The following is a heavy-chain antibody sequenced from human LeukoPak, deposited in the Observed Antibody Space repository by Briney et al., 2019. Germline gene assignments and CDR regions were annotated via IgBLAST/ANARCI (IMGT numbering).Heavy chain of an antibody. CDR1: GYTFTSYY. V-gene: IGHV1-46*01. CDR2: INPSGGST. J-gene: IGHJ4*02. D-gene: IGHD6-13*01. CDR3: ARDYGYTGSRSYFDC. Sequence: ASVKVSCKASGYTFTSYYMHWVRQAPGQGLEWMGIINPSGGSTTYAQRFQGRVTMTRDTSTSTLYMELSSLRSEDTAVYYCARDYGYTGSRSYFDCWAREPWSPSPQ.